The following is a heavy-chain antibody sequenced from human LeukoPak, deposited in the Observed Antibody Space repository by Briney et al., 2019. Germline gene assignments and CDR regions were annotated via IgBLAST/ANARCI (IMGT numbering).Heavy chain of an antibody. D-gene: IGHD2-2*01. J-gene: IGHJ3*02. CDR1: GFTFSSYA. CDR2: IAGSGDNT. V-gene: IGHV3-23*01. Sequence: GGSLRLSCAASGFTFSSYAMSWVCQAPGKGLEWVSAIAGSGDNTYYADSVKGQFTISRDNSKNTLYLQMYSLRAEDTAVYYCASPSCSSTSCYDFHDAFDIWGQGTMVTVSS. CDR3: ASPSCSSTSCYDFHDAFDI.